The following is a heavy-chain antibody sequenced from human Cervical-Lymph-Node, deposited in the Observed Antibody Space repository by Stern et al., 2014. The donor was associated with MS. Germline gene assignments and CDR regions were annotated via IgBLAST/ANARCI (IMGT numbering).Heavy chain of an antibody. J-gene: IGHJ6*02. D-gene: IGHD2-2*01. V-gene: IGHV3-7*01. CDR1: GFTFSRYW. CDR3: ARRVLVAMGGYPKTLDV. Sequence: VQLVESGGVLVQPGGSLKLSCAASGFTFSRYWMTWVRQAPGKGLQWVANIKEDGSEQYYVDSVKGSFTMPRDNAKNSLYLQMTSFRAEDTAVYYCARRVLVAMGGYPKTLDVWGRGTTVTVSS. CDR2: IKEDGSEQ.